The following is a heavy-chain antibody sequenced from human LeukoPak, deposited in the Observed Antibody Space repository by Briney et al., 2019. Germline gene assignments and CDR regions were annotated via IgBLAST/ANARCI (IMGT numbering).Heavy chain of an antibody. CDR1: GFTFSSYG. Sequence: PGGSLRLSCAASGFTFSSYGMHWVRQAPGKGLEWVAVISYDGSNKYYADSVKGRFTISRDNSKNTLYLQMNSLGAEDTAVYYCAKEAYYYDSSGHFDYWGQGTLVTVSS. D-gene: IGHD3-22*01. V-gene: IGHV3-30*18. CDR3: AKEAYYYDSSGHFDY. CDR2: ISYDGSNK. J-gene: IGHJ4*02.